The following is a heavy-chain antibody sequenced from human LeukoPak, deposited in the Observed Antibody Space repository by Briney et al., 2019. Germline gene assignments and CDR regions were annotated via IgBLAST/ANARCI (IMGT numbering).Heavy chain of an antibody. V-gene: IGHV1-24*01. D-gene: IGHD6-6*01. J-gene: IGHJ4*02. CDR2: FDPEDGET. Sequence: ASVKVSCKASGYTLTELSMHWVRQAPGKGLEWMGGFDPEDGETIYAQKFQGRVTMTEDTSTDTAYMELSSLRSEDTAVYYCATVPHIAARSYFDYWGQGTLVTVSS. CDR1: GYTLTELS. CDR3: ATVPHIAARSYFDY.